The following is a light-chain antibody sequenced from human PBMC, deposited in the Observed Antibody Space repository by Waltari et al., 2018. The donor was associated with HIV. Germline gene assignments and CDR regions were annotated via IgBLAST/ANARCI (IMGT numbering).Light chain of an antibody. CDR3: QSYDITLSGPRV. Sequence: QSVLTQPPSVSGAPGQGVTISCTGSSSNIGAGYDVHWYRHLPGTAPKLLIHENNKRPSGVPDRFSGSRSGTSASLAISGLQADDEADYYCQSYDITLSGPRVFGTGTKVTVL. CDR1: SSNIGAGYD. J-gene: IGLJ1*01. V-gene: IGLV1-40*01. CDR2: ENN.